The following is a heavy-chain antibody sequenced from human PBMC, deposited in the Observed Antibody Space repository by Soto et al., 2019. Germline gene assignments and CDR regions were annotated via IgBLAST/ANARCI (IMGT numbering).Heavy chain of an antibody. J-gene: IGHJ4*02. V-gene: IGHV1-18*01. CDR3: ATGTTVETGNY. D-gene: IGHD4-17*01. CDR1: GYTFTSYG. Sequence: QVQLVQSGAEVKKPGASVKVSCKASGYTFTSYGISWVRQAPGQGLEWIGWISAYNGNTNYAQKLQGRVTMTTDTSTSTAYKELRSLKSDDRAVYYCATGTTVETGNYWGQGTLVTVSS. CDR2: ISAYNGNT.